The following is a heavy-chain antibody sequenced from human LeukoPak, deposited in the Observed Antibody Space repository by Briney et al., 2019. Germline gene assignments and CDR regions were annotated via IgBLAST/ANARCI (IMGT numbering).Heavy chain of an antibody. D-gene: IGHD6-19*01. Sequence: PGGSLRLSCAASGFSFSAYWMTWVRQAPGKGLEWVANINEGGGLKYYVDSVKGRFTISRDNTNNSLYLQMFSLRVDDSAVYYCARVGKNSCDFDHWGQRTLVTVSS. CDR2: INEGGGLK. CDR1: GFSFSAYW. V-gene: IGHV3-7*01. J-gene: IGHJ4*02. CDR3: ARVGKNSCDFDH.